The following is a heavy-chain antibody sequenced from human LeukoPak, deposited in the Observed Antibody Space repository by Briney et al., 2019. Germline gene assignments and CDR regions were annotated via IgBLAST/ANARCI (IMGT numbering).Heavy chain of an antibody. J-gene: IGHJ4*02. CDR1: GFTFSDHY. Sequence: GGSLRLSCAASGFTFSDHYMDWVRQAPGKGLEWVGRTRKKTNSYTTEYAASVKGIFTISRDNAKNSLYLQMNSLRAEDTAFYYCAKGSGYSYGHLDYWGQGTLVTVSS. D-gene: IGHD5-18*01. CDR2: TRKKTNSYTT. V-gene: IGHV3-72*01. CDR3: AKGSGYSYGHLDY.